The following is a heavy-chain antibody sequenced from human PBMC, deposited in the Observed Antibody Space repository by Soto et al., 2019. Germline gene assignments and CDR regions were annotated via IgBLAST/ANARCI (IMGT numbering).Heavy chain of an antibody. CDR2: INHSGST. J-gene: IGHJ4*02. CDR1: GGSFSDYY. CDR3: TRSIYDSSGYYYYYFDY. Sequence: SETLSLTCAVYGGSFSDYYWSWIRQPPGKGLEWIGEINHSGSTNYNPYLKSRVTISVYTSKNQFSLKLSSVNAADTAVYYCTRSIYDSSGYYYYYFDYWGQGTLVTVS. V-gene: IGHV4-34*01. D-gene: IGHD3-22*01.